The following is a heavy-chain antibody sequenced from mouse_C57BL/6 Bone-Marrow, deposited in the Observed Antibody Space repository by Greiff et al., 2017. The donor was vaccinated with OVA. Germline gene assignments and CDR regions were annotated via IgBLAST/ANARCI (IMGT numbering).Heavy chain of an antibody. Sequence: EVKLVESGGGLVKPGGSLKLSCAASGFTFSSYAMSWVRQTPEKRLEWVATISDGGSYTYYPDNVKGRFTISRDNAKNNLYLQMSHLKSEDTAMCYCATYGSNFLAYWGQGTLVTVSA. V-gene: IGHV5-4*03. CDR2: ISDGGSYT. D-gene: IGHD1-1*01. CDR3: ATYGSNFLAY. CDR1: GFTFSSYA. J-gene: IGHJ3*01.